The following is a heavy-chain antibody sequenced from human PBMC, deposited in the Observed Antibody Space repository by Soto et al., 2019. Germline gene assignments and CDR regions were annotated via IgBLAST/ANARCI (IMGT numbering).Heavy chain of an antibody. J-gene: IGHJ5*02. CDR1: GDSISSGVYY. CDR2: IYYSGST. CDR3: ARVRLGVSYGDAYNNSWYRPPRSNWFDP. Sequence: PSETLSLTCTVSGDSISSGVYYWSWIRQHPGEGLEWIGYIYYSGSTYYNPSLKSRVTMSVDTSKNQFSLKLSSVTAADTAVYYCARVRLGVSYGDAYNNSWYRPPRSNWFDPWGQGTLVTVSS. V-gene: IGHV4-31*03. D-gene: IGHD6-13*01.